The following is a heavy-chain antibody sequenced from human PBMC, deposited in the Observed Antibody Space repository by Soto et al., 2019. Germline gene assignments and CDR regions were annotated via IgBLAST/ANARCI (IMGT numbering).Heavy chain of an antibody. CDR2: INPNSGGT. D-gene: IGHD3-22*01. Sequence: QVQLVQSGAEVKKPGASVKVSCKASGYTFTGYYMHWVRQAPGQGLEWMGWINPNSGGTNYAQKFQGCVTMTRHTSISTAYMELSRLRSDDTAVYYCARDRLERYYDSSGDWYFDLWGRGTLVTVSS. CDR3: ARDRLERYYDSSGDWYFDL. J-gene: IGHJ2*01. CDR1: GYTFTGYY. V-gene: IGHV1-2*04.